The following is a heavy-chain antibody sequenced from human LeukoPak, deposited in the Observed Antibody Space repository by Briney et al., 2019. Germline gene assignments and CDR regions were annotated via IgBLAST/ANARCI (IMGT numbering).Heavy chain of an antibody. V-gene: IGHV3-23*01. CDR1: GFTFSSYG. CDR3: AKDPTYYDILTGYYPEYYSDY. D-gene: IGHD3-9*01. CDR2: ISGSGGST. Sequence: GGSLRLSCAASGFTFSSYGMSWVRQAPGKGLEWVSAISGSGGSTYYADSVKGRFTISRDNSKNTLYLQMNSLRAEDTAVYYCAKDPTYYDILTGYYPEYYSDYWGQGTLVTVSS. J-gene: IGHJ4*02.